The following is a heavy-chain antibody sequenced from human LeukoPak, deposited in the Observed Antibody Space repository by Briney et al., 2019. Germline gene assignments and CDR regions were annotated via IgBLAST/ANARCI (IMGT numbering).Heavy chain of an antibody. CDR3: ARDYGDLPARVPYFDY. Sequence: GGSLRLSCAASGFTFSSYSMNWVRQAPGKGLEWVSYISSSSSMIHYADSVKGRFTISRDNAKNSLYLQMKSLRDEDTAIYYCARDYGDLPARVPYFDYWGQGTLVTVSS. CDR2: ISSSSSMI. V-gene: IGHV3-48*02. J-gene: IGHJ4*02. CDR1: GFTFSSYS. D-gene: IGHD4-17*01.